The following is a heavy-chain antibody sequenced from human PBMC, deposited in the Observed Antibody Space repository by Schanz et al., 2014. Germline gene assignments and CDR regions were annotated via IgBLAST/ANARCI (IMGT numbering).Heavy chain of an antibody. D-gene: IGHD2-21*01. V-gene: IGHV1-69*08. CDR2: IIPSLGLA. Sequence: QVQLVQSGAEVKKPGSSVKVSCKASGGTFNSYTISWVRQARGQGLEWMGRIIPSLGLAKYEQKFQDKVTITADTSTTTAYMELSGLRSEDTAVYYCARDRLECGAECYSVEVFEIWGQGTLVIVSS. J-gene: IGHJ4*02. CDR3: ARDRLECGAECYSVEVFEI. CDR1: GGTFNSYT.